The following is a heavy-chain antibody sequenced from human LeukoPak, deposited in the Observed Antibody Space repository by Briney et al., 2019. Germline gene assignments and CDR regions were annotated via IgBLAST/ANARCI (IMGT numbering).Heavy chain of an antibody. CDR3: ARDFTRITVFGVVIIRRGPLGY. CDR1: GFTFSTYA. CDR2: LSGNGNTI. D-gene: IGHD3-3*01. J-gene: IGHJ4*02. Sequence: GGSLRLSCAASGFTFSTYAMSWVRQAPGKGLECVSALSGNGNTIYYADSVKGRFTISRDDSKNTLSLQMNSLRAEDTAVYYCARDFTRITVFGVVIIRRGPLGYWGQGTLVTVSS. V-gene: IGHV3-23*01.